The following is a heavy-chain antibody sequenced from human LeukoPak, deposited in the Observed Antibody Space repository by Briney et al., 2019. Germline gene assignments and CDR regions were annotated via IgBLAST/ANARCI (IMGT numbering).Heavy chain of an antibody. J-gene: IGHJ5*02. CDR2: ISYDGSNK. V-gene: IGHV3-30*18. D-gene: IGHD1-26*01. CDR1: GFTFSSYG. CDR3: AKDPLGAYKWELTNWFDP. Sequence: GGSLRLSCAASGFTFSSYGMHWVRQAPGKGLEWVAVISYDGSNKYYADSVKDRFTISRDNSKNTLYLQMNSLRAEDTAVYYCAKDPLGAYKWELTNWFDPWGQGTLATVSS.